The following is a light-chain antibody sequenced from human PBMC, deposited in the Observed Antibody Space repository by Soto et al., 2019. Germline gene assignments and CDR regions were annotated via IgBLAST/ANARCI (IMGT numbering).Light chain of an antibody. Sequence: QSLLTQPPSVSAAPGQRVTISCSGSGSNIGAGYDVHWYQQLPGSAPQLLIYDNTNRPSGVPDRFSGSRSGTSASLAITRLQAEDEADYYCQSFDRDLSGVLFGGGTKLTVL. J-gene: IGLJ3*02. V-gene: IGLV1-40*01. CDR3: QSFDRDLSGVL. CDR2: DNT. CDR1: GSNIGAGYD.